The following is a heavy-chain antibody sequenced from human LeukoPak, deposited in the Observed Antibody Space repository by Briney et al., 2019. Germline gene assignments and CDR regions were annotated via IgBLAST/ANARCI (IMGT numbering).Heavy chain of an antibody. CDR1: GFTFGDYA. V-gene: IGHV3-69-1*01. CDR3: ARSNSLRNWFDP. D-gene: IGHD4-23*01. Sequence: GGSLRLSCTASGFTFGDYAMSWVRQAPGKGLEWVSSISSSSYIYYADSVKGRFTISRDNAKNSLYLQMNSLRAEDTAVYYCARSNSLRNWFDPWGQGTLVTVSS. CDR2: ISSSSYI. J-gene: IGHJ5*02.